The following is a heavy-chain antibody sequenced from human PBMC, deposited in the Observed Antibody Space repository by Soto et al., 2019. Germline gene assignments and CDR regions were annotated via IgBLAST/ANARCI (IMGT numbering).Heavy chain of an antibody. V-gene: IGHV3-66*01. J-gene: IGHJ5*02. CDR1: GFTVSNNY. D-gene: IGHD1-26*01. Sequence: EVQLVESGGGLVQPGGSLGLSCAASGFTVSNNYINWVRQAPGKGLEWVSVIYSGGSTYYADSVKGRFTISRDNSKNTLYLPMNSLRAEDTAVYYCARGGPPTSHWFEPWGQGTLVTVSS. CDR2: IYSGGST. CDR3: ARGGPPTSHWFEP.